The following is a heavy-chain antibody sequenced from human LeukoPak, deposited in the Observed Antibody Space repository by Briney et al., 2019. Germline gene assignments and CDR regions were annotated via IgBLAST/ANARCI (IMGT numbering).Heavy chain of an antibody. D-gene: IGHD6-19*01. CDR3: AKNLANGSSGLLDY. Sequence: QPGGSLSLSCAASGITIPNYAINWVRPAPGKGLEWVSAIRGSGGSTYYVDSVKGRFTISRDSSENTVYLQMNSLRAEDTALYYCAKNLANGSSGLLDYWGQGTLVTVSS. V-gene: IGHV3-23*01. J-gene: IGHJ4*02. CDR1: GITIPNYA. CDR2: IRGSGGST.